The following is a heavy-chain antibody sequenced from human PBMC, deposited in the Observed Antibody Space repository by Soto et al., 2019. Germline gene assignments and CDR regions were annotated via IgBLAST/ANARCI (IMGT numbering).Heavy chain of an antibody. J-gene: IGHJ3*01. CDR2: IYPSDSDT. D-gene: IGHD3-3*02. V-gene: IGHV5-51*01. Sequence: GESLKISCHATGYMFTAYGIGWVRQVPGKGLEWMGIIYPSDSDTTYHPSMQGHVTVSVDKSVSTAYVHWTSLKASDTATYYCARRRPEYIFGPRAFDVWGQVTLVTV. CDR3: ARRRPEYIFGPRAFDV. CDR1: GYMFTAYG.